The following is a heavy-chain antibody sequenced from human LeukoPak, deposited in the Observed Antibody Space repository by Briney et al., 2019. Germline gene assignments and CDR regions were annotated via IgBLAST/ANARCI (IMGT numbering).Heavy chain of an antibody. CDR3: ARARGDSSVQNAFDI. CDR2: INSIGSGM. CDR1: GFSLADYN. Sequence: SRTLACAASGFSLADYNMNWVRQTAGKVLEWDSYINSIGSGMHYTDSVRGRFSIPRHNAKNSLYLQMNSLRDEDTAVYYCARARGDSSVQNAFDIWGQGTMVTVSS. D-gene: IGHD3-22*01. V-gene: IGHV3-48*02. J-gene: IGHJ3*02.